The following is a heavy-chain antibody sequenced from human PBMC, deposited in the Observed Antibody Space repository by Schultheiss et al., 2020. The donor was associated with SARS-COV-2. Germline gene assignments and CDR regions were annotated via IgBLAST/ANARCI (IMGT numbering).Heavy chain of an antibody. CDR3: AREGGSGGINNWFDP. D-gene: IGHD2-15*01. CDR1: GGSVSSGSYY. Sequence: SETLSLTCTVSGGSVSSGSYYWSWIRQPPGKGLEWIGEINHSGSTNYNPSLKSRVTISVDTSKNQFSLKLSSVTAADTAVYYCAREGGSGGINNWFDPWGQGTLVTVSS. V-gene: IGHV4-39*07. CDR2: INHSGST. J-gene: IGHJ5*02.